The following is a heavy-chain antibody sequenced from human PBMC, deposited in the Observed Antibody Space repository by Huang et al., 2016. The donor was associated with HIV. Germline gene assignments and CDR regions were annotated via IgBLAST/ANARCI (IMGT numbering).Heavy chain of an antibody. D-gene: IGHD3-3*01. J-gene: IGHJ5*02. V-gene: IGHV1-18*01. Sequence: QAQLVQSGPEVKRPGASVKVSCKASGYTFTKYGVNWVRQDPGQGIEWMGGISAYNGNTNYAQKVQGRVTLTTDTSTTTADMELKNLSPDDTAMYVCGREEWYPIQNWIDVWGQGSLLTVS. CDR3: GREEWYPIQNWIDV. CDR1: GYTFTKYG. CDR2: ISAYNGNT.